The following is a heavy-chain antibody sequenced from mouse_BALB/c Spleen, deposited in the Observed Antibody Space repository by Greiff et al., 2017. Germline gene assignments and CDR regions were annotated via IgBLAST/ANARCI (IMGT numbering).Heavy chain of an antibody. CDR3: ARDYGSSYWYFDV. Sequence: EVMLVESGAELVKPGASVKLSCTASGFNIKDTYMHWVKQRPEQGLEWIGRIDPANGNTKYDPKFQGKATITADTSSNTAYLQLSSLTSEDTAVYYCARDYGSSYWYFDVWGAGTKVTVSS. CDR2: IDPANGNT. J-gene: IGHJ1*01. D-gene: IGHD1-1*01. CDR1: GFNIKDTY. V-gene: IGHV14-3*02.